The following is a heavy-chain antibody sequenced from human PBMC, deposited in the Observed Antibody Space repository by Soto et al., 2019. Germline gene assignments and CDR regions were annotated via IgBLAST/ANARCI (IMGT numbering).Heavy chain of an antibody. CDR2: IWDEGSNQ. CDR1: GFTFINYH. J-gene: IGHJ4*02. D-gene: IGHD2-2*01. Sequence: QVQLVESGGGVVQPGRSLRLSCAASGFTFINYHMHWVRQAPGKGLEWVAIIWDEGSNQDYADSVKGRVTISRSNSKNPLYLHTNILRVEDTAVYYCARIGCCALNFHYWGQGTLVTVSS. V-gene: IGHV3-33*01. CDR3: ARIGCCALNFHY.